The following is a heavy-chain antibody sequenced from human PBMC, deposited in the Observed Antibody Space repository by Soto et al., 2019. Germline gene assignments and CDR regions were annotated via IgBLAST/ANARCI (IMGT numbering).Heavy chain of an antibody. J-gene: IGHJ4*02. CDR2: IIPIFGTA. Sequence: SVKVSFNASGGTFSSYAISLVRHSPGQGLEWMGGIIPIFGTANYAQKFQGRVTITADKSTSTAYMELSSLRSEETAVYYCASRVDYYDSSGLSAFDYWGQGTQVTVSS. CDR1: GGTFSSYA. D-gene: IGHD3-22*01. CDR3: ASRVDYYDSSGLSAFDY. V-gene: IGHV1-69*06.